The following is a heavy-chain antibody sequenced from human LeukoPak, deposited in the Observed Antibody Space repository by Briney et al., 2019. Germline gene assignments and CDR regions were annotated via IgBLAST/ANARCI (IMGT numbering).Heavy chain of an antibody. CDR2: ISYSGST. CDR1: GGSVSSGSYY. D-gene: IGHD5-24*01. V-gene: IGHV4-61*01. Sequence: SETLSLTCTVSGGSVSSGSYYWNWIRQSPGKGLESIGYISYSGSTTYHPSLKSRVTISVDTSKNQFSLKLSSVTAADTAVYYCARDTLRGDGYNYDSWGQGTRVTVSS. J-gene: IGHJ5*01. CDR3: ARDTLRGDGYNYDS.